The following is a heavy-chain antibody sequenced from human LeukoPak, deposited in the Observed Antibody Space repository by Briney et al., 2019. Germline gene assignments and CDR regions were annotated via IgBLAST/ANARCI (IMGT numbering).Heavy chain of an antibody. CDR1: GFTFSNAW. CDR3: TTDPYGDSYYYYYMDV. CDR2: IKSKTDGGTT. V-gene: IGHV3-15*01. Sequence: GGSLRLSCAASGFTFSNAWMSWVRQAPGKGLEWVGRIKSKTDGGTTDYAAPVKGRFTISRDDLKNTLYLQMNSLKTEDTAVYYCTTDPYGDSYYYYYMDVWGKGTTVTVSS. D-gene: IGHD4-17*01. J-gene: IGHJ6*03.